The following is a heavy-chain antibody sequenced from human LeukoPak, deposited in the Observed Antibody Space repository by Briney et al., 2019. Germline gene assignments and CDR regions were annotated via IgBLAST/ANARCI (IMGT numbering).Heavy chain of an antibody. CDR3: AKVKGSEGYCSITSCLADY. D-gene: IGHD2-2*01. J-gene: IGHJ4*02. V-gene: IGHV3-23*01. CDR2: ISGSGGST. CDR1: GFTFSSYA. Sequence: PGGSLRLSCAASGFTFSSYAMSWVRQAPGKGLEWVSAISGSGGSTYYADSVKGWFTISRDNSKNTLYLQLNSLRSEDTAVYYCAKVKGSEGYCSITSCLADYWGQGTLVTVSS.